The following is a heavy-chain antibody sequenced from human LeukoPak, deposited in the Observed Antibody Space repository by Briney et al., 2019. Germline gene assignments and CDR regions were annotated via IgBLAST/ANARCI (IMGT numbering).Heavy chain of an antibody. Sequence: GGSLRLSCAASGFNIGPYAMYWVRQGPGRGLEWVSVIKADGSGTFYSDSVRGRFTTSRDNSKNSLYLQMSSLTSVDTALYYCVKWAFYHNLDVWGQGTTVAVSS. D-gene: IGHD1-1*01. CDR2: IKADGSGT. CDR1: GFNIGPYA. V-gene: IGHV3-43*02. CDR3: VKWAFYHNLDV. J-gene: IGHJ6*02.